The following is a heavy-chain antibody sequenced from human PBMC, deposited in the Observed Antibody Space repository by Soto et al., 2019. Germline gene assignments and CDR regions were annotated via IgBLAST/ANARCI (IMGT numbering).Heavy chain of an antibody. CDR3: TRHATYYDSGRYIGDWFDL. CDR1: GFTFSGHG. J-gene: IGHJ5*02. CDR2: INGKAHSYAT. V-gene: IGHV3-73*01. Sequence: EVQLVESGGGLVQPGGSLRLSCGASGFTFSGHGIHWVRQASGKGLAWIGRINGKAHSYATEYAASLKGRFTISRDDSENTAYLQMNRLKSEDTAVYYCTRHATYYDSGRYIGDWFDLWGQGTLVTVSS. D-gene: IGHD3-22*01.